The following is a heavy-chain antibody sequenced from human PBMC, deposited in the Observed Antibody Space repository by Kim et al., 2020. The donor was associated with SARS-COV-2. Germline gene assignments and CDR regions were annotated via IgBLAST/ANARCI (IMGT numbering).Heavy chain of an antibody. V-gene: IGHV3-74*01. CDR3: VRDLSSRTTLDS. CDR2: INSDETTT. CDR1: GFTFSIYW. J-gene: IGHJ4*02. Sequence: GGSLRLSCAASGFTFSIYWMHWVRQAPGTGLVWVSRINSDETTTNYADFVKGRFTISRDNAKNTLYLQINSLRAEDTAVYYCVRDLSSRTTLDSWGQGTLGTVSS. D-gene: IGHD1-1*01.